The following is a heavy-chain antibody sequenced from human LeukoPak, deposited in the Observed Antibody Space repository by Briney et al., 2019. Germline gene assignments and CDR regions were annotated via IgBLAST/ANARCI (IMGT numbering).Heavy chain of an antibody. V-gene: IGHV1-69*04. CDR2: IIPILGIA. Sequence: SVKVSCKASGGTFSSYAISWVRQAPGQGLEWMGRIIPILGIANYAQKFQGRVTITADKPTSTAYMELSSLRSEDTAVYYCARDLKRDGYNGDYWGQGTLVTVSS. CDR3: ARDLKRDGYNGDY. J-gene: IGHJ4*02. D-gene: IGHD5-24*01. CDR1: GGTFSSYA.